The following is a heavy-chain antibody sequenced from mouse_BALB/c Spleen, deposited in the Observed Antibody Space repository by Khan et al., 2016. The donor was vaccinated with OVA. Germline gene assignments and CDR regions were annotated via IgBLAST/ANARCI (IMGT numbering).Heavy chain of an antibody. CDR2: ISSGGDYT. V-gene: IGHV5-6*01. CDR1: GFSFSSYS. CDR3: ASHLTGSFAF. J-gene: IGHJ3*01. D-gene: IGHD4-1*01. Sequence: EVELVESGGDSVKPGGSLKLSCAASGFSFSSYSMSWVRQTPDKRLEWVATISSGGDYTYYPDSVKGRFTISRDNAKNTLYLQMSSPRSEDTAMYYCASHLTGSFAFWGQGTLVTVSA.